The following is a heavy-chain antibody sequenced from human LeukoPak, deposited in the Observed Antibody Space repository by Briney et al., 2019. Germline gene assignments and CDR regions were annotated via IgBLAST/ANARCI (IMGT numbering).Heavy chain of an antibody. J-gene: IGHJ4*02. D-gene: IGHD2-15*01. CDR2: INPTSGGT. Sequence: ASVKVSCKASGYTFTGYYLHWVRQAPGQGPEWMGWINPTSGGTNYAQKFQDRVTMTRDTSITTAYMELSRLRLDDTAVYYCAKDLTPGEKVNDCWGQGTLVTVSS. V-gene: IGHV1-2*02. CDR1: GYTFTGYY. CDR3: AKDLTPGEKVNDC.